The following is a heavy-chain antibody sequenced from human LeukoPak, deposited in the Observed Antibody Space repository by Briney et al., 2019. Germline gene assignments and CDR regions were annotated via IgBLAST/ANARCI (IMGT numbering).Heavy chain of an antibody. Sequence: GGSLRLSCAASGFTFSSYGMHWVRQAPGKGLEWVANIKQDGSEKYYVDSVKGRFTISRDNAKNSLYMQMNSLRAEDTAVYYCARARHYYDSSGYPVHWGQGTLDTVSS. CDR2: IKQDGSEK. V-gene: IGHV3-7*01. CDR3: ARARHYYDSSGYPVH. D-gene: IGHD3-22*01. J-gene: IGHJ4*02. CDR1: GFTFSSYG.